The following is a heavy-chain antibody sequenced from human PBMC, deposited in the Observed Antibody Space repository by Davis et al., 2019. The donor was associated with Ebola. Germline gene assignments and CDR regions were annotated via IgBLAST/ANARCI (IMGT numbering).Heavy chain of an antibody. Sequence: PSETLSLTCTVSGGSISSGDYYWSWIRQPPGKGLEWIGYIYYSGSTYYNPSLKSRVTISVDTSKNQFSLKLSSVTAADTAMYYCARQIKLRFLGFGYYYMDVWGKGTTVTVSS. CDR1: GGSISSGDYY. CDR2: IYYSGST. J-gene: IGHJ6*03. CDR3: ARQIKLRFLGFGYYYMDV. D-gene: IGHD3-3*01. V-gene: IGHV4-30-4*08.